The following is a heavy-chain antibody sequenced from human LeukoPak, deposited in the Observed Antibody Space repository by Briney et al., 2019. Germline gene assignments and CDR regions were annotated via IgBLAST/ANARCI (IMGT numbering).Heavy chain of an antibody. CDR2: IYTSGST. V-gene: IGHV4-61*02. CDR1: GGSISSGSYY. J-gene: IGHJ3*02. D-gene: IGHD6-19*01. Sequence: KPSETLSLTCTVSGGSISSGSYYWSWIRQPAGKGLEWIGRIYTSGSTNYNPSLKSRVTISVDTSKNQFSLKLSSVTAADTAVYYCARISTGYSSGWYQGVAAAFDIWGQGTMVTVSS. CDR3: ARISTGYSSGWYQGVAAAFDI.